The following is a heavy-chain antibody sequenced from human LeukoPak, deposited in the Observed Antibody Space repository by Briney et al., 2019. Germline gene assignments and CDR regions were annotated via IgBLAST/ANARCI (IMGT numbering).Heavy chain of an antibody. Sequence: PSETLSLTCTVSGGSISSSSYYWGWIRQPPGKGLEWIGSIYYSGSTNYNPSLKSRVTISVDTSKNQFSLKLSSVTAADTAVYYCARFKRWLQLYYFDYWGQGTLVTVSS. CDR2: IYYSGST. CDR3: ARFKRWLQLYYFDY. V-gene: IGHV4-39*07. CDR1: GGSISSSSYY. J-gene: IGHJ4*02. D-gene: IGHD5-24*01.